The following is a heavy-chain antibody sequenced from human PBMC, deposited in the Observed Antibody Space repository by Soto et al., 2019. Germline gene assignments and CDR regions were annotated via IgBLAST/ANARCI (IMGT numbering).Heavy chain of an antibody. CDR3: ARDLPRGSYFDY. V-gene: IGHV3-21*01. CDR2: ISSSSSYI. CDR1: GFTFSSYS. D-gene: IGHD3-16*01. J-gene: IGHJ4*02. Sequence: VQLVESGGGLVKPGGSLRLSCAASGFTFSSYSMNWVRQAPGKGLEWVSSISSSSSYIYYADSVKGRFTISRDNANNSLYLQMNSLRAEDTAVYYCARDLPRGSYFDYWGQGTLVTVSS.